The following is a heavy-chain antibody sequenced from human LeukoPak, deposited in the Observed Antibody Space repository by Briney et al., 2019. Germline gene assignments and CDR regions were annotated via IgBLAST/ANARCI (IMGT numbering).Heavy chain of an antibody. Sequence: GASVKVSCRTSGYDFTDSYIHWVRQAPGRGLEWMGRMKPKKGGADYSQKFQGRVTMTRDTSMNTAYMDLSGLESDDTAIYYCARGGRNASPYNWFDPWGQGTLVTVSS. CDR1: GYDFTDSY. CDR3: ARGGRNASPYNWFDP. CDR2: MKPKKGGA. V-gene: IGHV1-2*06. J-gene: IGHJ5*02. D-gene: IGHD2-2*01.